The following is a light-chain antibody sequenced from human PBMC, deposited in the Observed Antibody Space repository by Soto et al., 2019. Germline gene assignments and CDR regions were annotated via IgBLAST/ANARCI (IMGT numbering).Light chain of an antibody. CDR3: HQYNNWPWT. CDR2: AAS. CDR1: QRVSSH. J-gene: IGKJ1*01. V-gene: IGKV3-15*01. Sequence: ETVMTQSPVTLSVSPGETATLSCRASQRVSSHLAWYQQKPGQAPRLLIYAASTRATGIPVRFSGSGSETEFTLTIRSLQSEDSALYYCHQYNNWPWTVGQGTKVDIK.